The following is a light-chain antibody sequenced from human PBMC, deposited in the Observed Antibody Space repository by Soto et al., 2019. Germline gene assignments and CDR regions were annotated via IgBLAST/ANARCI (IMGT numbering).Light chain of an antibody. CDR1: SSDVGGYNY. V-gene: IGLV2-14*01. Sequence: QSALTQPASVSGSPGQSITISCTGTSSDVGGYNYVSWYQHHPGKAPKLMIYEVNNRPSGLSNRFSDSKSGSTASLTISGLQPEDEADYYCSSFTSSSTLVFGGGTKVTVL. CDR3: SSFTSSSTLV. CDR2: EVN. J-gene: IGLJ2*01.